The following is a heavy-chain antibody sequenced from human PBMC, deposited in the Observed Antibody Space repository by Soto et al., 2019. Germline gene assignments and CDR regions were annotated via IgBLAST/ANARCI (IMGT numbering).Heavy chain of an antibody. V-gene: IGHV3-7*04. CDR3: VRDYF. J-gene: IGHJ4*01. Sequence: PGGSLRLSCVVSGFSLSGFWMSWVRQAPGKGLEWVANIKEDGTQTYYVDSVKGRFTISRDNAKNSLFLQMNSLRDEDTAVYYCVRDYF. CDR2: IKEDGTQT. CDR1: GFSLSGFW.